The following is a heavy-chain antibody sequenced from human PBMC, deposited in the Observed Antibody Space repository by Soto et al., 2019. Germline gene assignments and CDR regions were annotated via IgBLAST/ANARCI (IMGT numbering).Heavy chain of an antibody. CDR1: GFTFSSYG. J-gene: IGHJ6*02. V-gene: IGHV3-30*18. Sequence: QVQLVESGGGVVQPGRSLRLSCAASGFTFSSYGMHWVRQAPGKGLEWVAVISYDGSNKYYADSVKGRFTISRDNSKNTLYLQMNRLRAEDTAVYYCAKDPGGQWLINEYYYYGMDVWGQGTTVTVSS. CDR2: ISYDGSNK. CDR3: AKDPGGQWLINEYYYYGMDV. D-gene: IGHD6-19*01.